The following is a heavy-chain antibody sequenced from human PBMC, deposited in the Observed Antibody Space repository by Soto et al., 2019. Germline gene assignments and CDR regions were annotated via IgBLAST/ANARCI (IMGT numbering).Heavy chain of an antibody. CDR3: ARDPPHGGTSSWDADS. Sequence: GGSLRLSCEASGFIFTTNSMNWVRQVPGKGLQWLSSISSSGTFRSYGDSVKGRFTISRDNAKNSLFLQMNNLSGEDTGLYYCARDPPHGGTSSWDADSWGPGTLVTVSS. V-gene: IGHV3-21*01. CDR1: GFIFTTNS. J-gene: IGHJ4*02. CDR2: ISSSGTFR. D-gene: IGHD2-15*01.